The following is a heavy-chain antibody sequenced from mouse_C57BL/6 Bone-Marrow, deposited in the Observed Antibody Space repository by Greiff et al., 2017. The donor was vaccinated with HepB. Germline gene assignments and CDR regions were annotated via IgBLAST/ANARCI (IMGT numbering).Heavy chain of an antibody. CDR1: GYTFTSYW. Sequence: QVQLQQPGAELVKPGASVKLSCKASGYTFTSYWMHWVKQRPGQGLEWIGMIHPNSGSTNYNEKFKSKATLTVDKSSSTAYIKLSSLTSKDSAVYDGNRRRIYDSALYYWGQGTTLTVSS. CDR3: NRRRIYDSALYY. V-gene: IGHV1-64*01. J-gene: IGHJ2*01. D-gene: IGHD2-3*01. CDR2: IHPNSGST.